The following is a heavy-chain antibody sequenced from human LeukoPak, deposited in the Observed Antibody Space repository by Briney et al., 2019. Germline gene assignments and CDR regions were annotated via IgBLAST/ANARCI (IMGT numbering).Heavy chain of an antibody. CDR2: ITGSGGST. Sequence: PGGSLRLSCAASGFTFSSVATSWVRQAPGKGLEWVSSITGSGGSTYYADSVKGRFSISRDNSKNTLYLQMNSLRAEDTAVYYCAKAENGLDYWGQGTLVTVSS. CDR1: GFTFSSVA. CDR3: AKAENGLDY. J-gene: IGHJ4*02. V-gene: IGHV3-23*01. D-gene: IGHD2-8*01.